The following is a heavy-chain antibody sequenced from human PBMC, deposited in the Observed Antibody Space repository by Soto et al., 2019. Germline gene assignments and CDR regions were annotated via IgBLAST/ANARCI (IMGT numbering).Heavy chain of an antibody. Sequence: GGSLRLSCAASGFTFSSYAMSWVRQAPGKGLEWVSAISGSGGSTYYADSVKDRFTISRDNSKNTMYLQMNSLRAEDTAVYYCAKDSSGYPIQNWFDPWGQGTLVTVSS. V-gene: IGHV3-23*01. D-gene: IGHD5-12*01. J-gene: IGHJ5*02. CDR1: GFTFSSYA. CDR2: ISGSGGST. CDR3: AKDSSGYPIQNWFDP.